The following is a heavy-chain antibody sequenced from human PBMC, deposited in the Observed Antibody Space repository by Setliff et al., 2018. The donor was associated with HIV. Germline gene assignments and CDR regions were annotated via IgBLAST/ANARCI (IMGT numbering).Heavy chain of an antibody. V-gene: IGHV1-3*01. J-gene: IGHJ5*02. CDR2: INADNGDT. D-gene: IGHD6-13*01. CDR3: ARDRDSLLIGYTPNNWFDP. Sequence: ASVKVSCKASGYTFTRYAIHWLRQAPGQSLEWMGWINADNGDTKYSQKFQGRLTINRDTSANTVYMELSSLGSEDTAVFYCARDRDSLLIGYTPNNWFDPWGQGTLVTVSS. CDR1: GYTFTRYA.